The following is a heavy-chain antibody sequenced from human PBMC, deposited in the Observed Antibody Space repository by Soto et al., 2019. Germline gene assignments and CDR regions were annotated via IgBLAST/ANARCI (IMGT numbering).Heavy chain of an antibody. CDR2: INSDVGST. CDR1: GFTLSSYW. D-gene: IGHD6-13*01. Sequence: EVQLVESGGGLVQPGGSLRLSCAASGFTLSSYWIHWVRQAPGKGLVWVSRINSDVGSTNYADSVKGRFTISRDNAENPVYLQMNSLRGEDTAVYYCARGSSTWRNALDAWGKGTMATVSS. CDR3: ARGSSTWRNALDA. J-gene: IGHJ3*01. V-gene: IGHV3-74*01.